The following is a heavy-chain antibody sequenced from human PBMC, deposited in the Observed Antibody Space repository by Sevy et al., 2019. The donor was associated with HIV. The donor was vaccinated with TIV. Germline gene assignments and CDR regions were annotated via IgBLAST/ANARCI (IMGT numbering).Heavy chain of an antibody. V-gene: IGHV1-24*01. CDR2: FDPEDGDT. D-gene: IGHD3-3*01. CDR1: GYTLSKLS. Sequence: ASVKVSCKVSGYTLSKLSMHWVRQAPGKGREWMGGFDPEDGDTNYAQKFQGRVTMTEDTSTVTAYMELSSLRSEDTAVYYCATLDFWSDYPLYGLDVWGQGTTVTVSS. CDR3: ATLDFWSDYPLYGLDV. J-gene: IGHJ6*02.